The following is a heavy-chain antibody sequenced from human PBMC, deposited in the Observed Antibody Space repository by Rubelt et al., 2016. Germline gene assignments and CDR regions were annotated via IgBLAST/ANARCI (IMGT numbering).Heavy chain of an antibody. CDR2: VYYSGST. Sequence: QVQLQQWGAGLLKPSETLSLTCAVYGGSFSGYYWSWIRQPPGKGLEWIGSVYYSGSTYYNPSLKSRVTISVDTSKNQFSLRLRSVTAADPAVYYCARTTGSNWFWGQGTLVTVSS. CDR1: GGSFSGYY. D-gene: IGHD1-26*01. CDR3: ARTTGSNWF. J-gene: IGHJ4*02. V-gene: IGHV4-34*01.